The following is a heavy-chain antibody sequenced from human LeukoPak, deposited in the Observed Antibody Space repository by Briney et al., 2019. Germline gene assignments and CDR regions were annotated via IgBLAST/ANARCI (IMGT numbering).Heavy chain of an antibody. Sequence: SETLSLTCAVYGGSFSGYYWSWIRQPPGKGLEWIGEINHSGSTNHNPSLKSRVTISVDTSKNQFSLKLSSVTAADTAVYYCASPSRAYSSGWYGGEYDYWGQGTLVTVSS. CDR2: INHSGST. J-gene: IGHJ4*02. CDR3: ASPSRAYSSGWYGGEYDY. D-gene: IGHD6-19*01. V-gene: IGHV4-34*01. CDR1: GGSFSGYY.